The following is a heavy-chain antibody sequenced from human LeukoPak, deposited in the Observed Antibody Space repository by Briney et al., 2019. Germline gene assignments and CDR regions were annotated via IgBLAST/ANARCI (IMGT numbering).Heavy chain of an antibody. CDR3: ARGSVTTRYENWFDP. CDR2: IYYSGST. J-gene: IGHJ5*02. Sequence: SQTLSLTCTVSGGSISTGGYYWSWIRQHPGKGLEWIGYIYYSGSTYYNPSLKSRVTISVDTSKNQFSLKLSSVTAADTAVYYCARGSVTTRYENWFDPWGQGTLVTVSS. D-gene: IGHD4-11*01. V-gene: IGHV4-31*03. CDR1: GGSISTGGYY.